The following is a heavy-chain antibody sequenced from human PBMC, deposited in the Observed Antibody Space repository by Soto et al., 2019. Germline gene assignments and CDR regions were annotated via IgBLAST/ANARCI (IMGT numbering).Heavy chain of an antibody. D-gene: IGHD3-3*01. CDR1: GGTFSSYA. CDR2: IIPIFGTA. V-gene: IGHV1-69*13. J-gene: IGHJ6*02. CDR3: ARPSPLRFLEWSPRPEDYYYGMDV. Sequence: SVKVSCKASGGTFSSYAISWVRQAPRQGLEWMGGIIPIFGTANYAQKFQGRVTITADESTSTAYMELSSLRSEDTAVYYCARPSPLRFLEWSPRPEDYYYGMDVWGQGTTVTVSS.